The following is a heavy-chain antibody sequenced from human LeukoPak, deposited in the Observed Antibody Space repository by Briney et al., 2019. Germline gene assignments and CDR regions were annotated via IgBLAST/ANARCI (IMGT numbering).Heavy chain of an antibody. Sequence: SETLSLTCTVSAGAISSSDYYWSWIRQPPGKGLEWIGYIYYCGSTTYNPSLKSRVTISVDTSKNQFSLKLSSVTAADTAVYYCARLGYCSSTSCYPFYYYMDVWGKGTTVTVSS. J-gene: IGHJ6*03. V-gene: IGHV4-30-4*08. CDR1: AGAISSSDYY. D-gene: IGHD2-2*01. CDR2: IYYCGST. CDR3: ARLGYCSSTSCYPFYYYMDV.